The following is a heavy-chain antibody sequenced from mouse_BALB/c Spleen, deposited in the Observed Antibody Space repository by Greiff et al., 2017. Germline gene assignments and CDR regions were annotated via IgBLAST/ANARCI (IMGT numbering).Heavy chain of an antibody. V-gene: IGHV1-9*01. Sequence: QVQLQQSGAELMKPGASVKISCKATGYTFSSYWIEWVKQRPGHGLEWIGEILPGSGSTNYNEKFKGKATFTADTSSNTAYMQLSSLTSEDSAVYYCARGAYRYDRVYYFDYWGQGTTLTVSS. D-gene: IGHD2-14*01. CDR3: ARGAYRYDRVYYFDY. CDR1: GYTFSSYW. CDR2: ILPGSGST. J-gene: IGHJ2*01.